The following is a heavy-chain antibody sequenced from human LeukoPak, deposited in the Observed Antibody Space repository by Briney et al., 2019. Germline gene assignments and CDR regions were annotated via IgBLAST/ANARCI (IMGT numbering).Heavy chain of an antibody. CDR3: ARGFGNYGSGSYYAHPLTPYYYRYYMDV. D-gene: IGHD3-10*01. CDR1: GGSFSGYY. Sequence: TSETLSLTCAVYGGSFSGYYWSWIRQPPGKGLEWIGEINHSGSTNYNPSLKSRVTISVDTSKNQFSLKLSSVTAADTAVYYCARGFGNYGSGSYYAHPLTPYYYRYYMDVWGKGTTVTVSS. V-gene: IGHV4-34*01. J-gene: IGHJ6*03. CDR2: INHSGST.